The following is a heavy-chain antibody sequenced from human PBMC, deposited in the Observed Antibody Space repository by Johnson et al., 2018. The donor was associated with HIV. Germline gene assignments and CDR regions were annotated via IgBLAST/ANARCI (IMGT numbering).Heavy chain of an antibody. CDR2: INSGGGT. D-gene: IGHD5-24*01. V-gene: IGHV3-66*01. CDR1: GFTFDDYA. Sequence: VQLVESGGGVVRPGGSLRLSCAASGFTFDDYAMHWVRQAPGKGLEWVSVINSGGGTYYADSVTGRFTISRDNSKNTLYLQMNSLRAEDTAVYFCARGCRDGYTCDVFDVWGQGTRVTVSS. J-gene: IGHJ3*01. CDR3: ARGCRDGYTCDVFDV.